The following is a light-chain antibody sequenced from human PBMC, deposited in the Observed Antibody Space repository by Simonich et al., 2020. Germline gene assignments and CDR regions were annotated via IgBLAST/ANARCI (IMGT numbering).Light chain of an antibody. CDR3: QSYDSSHVV. V-gene: IGLV1-40*01. J-gene: IGLJ2*01. CDR2: GNS. Sequence: QSVLTQPPSVSGAPGQRVTISCTGSSSNIGAGYDVHWYQQLPGTAPKLLIYGNSNRPSVVPDRFSGPKSGTSASLAITGLQAEDEADYYCQSYDSSHVVFGGGTKLTVL. CDR1: SSNIGAGYD.